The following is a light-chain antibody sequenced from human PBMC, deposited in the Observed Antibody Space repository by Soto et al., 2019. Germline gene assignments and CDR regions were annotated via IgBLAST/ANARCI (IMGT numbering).Light chain of an antibody. CDR2: DVS. CDR1: SSDVGGYNY. J-gene: IGLJ2*01. Sequence: QSALTQPHSVSGSPGQSVTISCTGTSSDVGGYNYVSWYQQHPGKVPKIMIYDVSNRPSGVSNRFSGSKSGNTASLTISGLQAEDEADYYCSSYTSSSVVFGGGTKLTVL. CDR3: SSYTSSSVV. V-gene: IGLV2-14*01.